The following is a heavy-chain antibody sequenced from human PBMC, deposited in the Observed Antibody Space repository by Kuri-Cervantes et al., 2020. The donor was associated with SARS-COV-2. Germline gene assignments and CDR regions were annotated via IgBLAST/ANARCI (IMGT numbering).Heavy chain of an antibody. J-gene: IGHJ4*02. CDR1: GGSISSYY. CDR2: IYYSGST. Sequence: SETLSLTCTVSGGSISSYYWNWIRQPPGKGLEWIGYIYYSGSTNYNLSLKSRVTISVDTSKNQFSLKLSSVTAADTAVYYCARGAIAAAAFDYWGQGTLVTVSS. D-gene: IGHD6-13*01. V-gene: IGHV4-59*12. CDR3: ARGAIAAAAFDY.